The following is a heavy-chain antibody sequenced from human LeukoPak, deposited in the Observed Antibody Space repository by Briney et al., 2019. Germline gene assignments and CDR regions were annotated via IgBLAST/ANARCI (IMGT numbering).Heavy chain of an antibody. V-gene: IGHV4-59*01. J-gene: IGHJ4*02. CDR3: ARENPSGYYNRPIDY. Sequence: SETLSLICTVSGASISSNYWNWIRQPQWKGLEWIGDIYYSGSIKYNPSLKSRVTMSVDTSKNQFSLKLSSVTAADTAIYYCARENPSGYYNRPIDYWGQGTLVTVSS. D-gene: IGHD3-22*01. CDR1: GASISSNY. CDR2: IYYSGSI.